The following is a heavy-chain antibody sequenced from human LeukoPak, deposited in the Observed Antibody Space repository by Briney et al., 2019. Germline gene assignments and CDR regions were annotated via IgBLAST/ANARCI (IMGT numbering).Heavy chain of an antibody. J-gene: IGHJ5*02. CDR1: GYTFTGYY. V-gene: IGHV1-2*02. D-gene: IGHD3-22*01. CDR2: INPNTGDT. CDR3: ARDGRHRYYYDSRGYYGSWFDP. Sequence: ASVKVSCKASGYTFTGYYIHWIRQAPGQGLEWMGWINPNTGDTKSAQRFQGRVTMTRDTSISTAYMELSRLRSDDTAVYYCARDGRHRYYYDSRGYYGSWFDPWGQGTLVTVSS.